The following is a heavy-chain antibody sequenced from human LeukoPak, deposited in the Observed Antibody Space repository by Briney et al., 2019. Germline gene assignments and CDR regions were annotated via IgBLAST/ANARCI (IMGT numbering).Heavy chain of an antibody. D-gene: IGHD3-10*01. CDR1: GGSISSSSYY. V-gene: IGHV4-39*01. J-gene: IGHJ4*02. Sequence: SETLSLTCTVPGGSISSSSYYWGWIRQPPGKGLEWIGSIYYSGSTYYNPSPKSRVTISVDTSKNQFSLKLSSVTAADTAVYYCARHRLTRGVIIIGKYYFDYWGQGTLVTVSS. CDR2: IYYSGST. CDR3: ARHRLTRGVIIIGKYYFDY.